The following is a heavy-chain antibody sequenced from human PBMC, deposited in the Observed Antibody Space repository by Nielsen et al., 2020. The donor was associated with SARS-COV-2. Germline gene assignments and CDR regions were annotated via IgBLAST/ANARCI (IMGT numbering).Heavy chain of an antibody. CDR1: GFTFSSYW. V-gene: IGHV3-74*01. CDR2: ILSDGSTI. Sequence: GESLKISCAASGFTFSSYWMHWVRQAPGKGLVWVSHILSDGSTINYADSVKGRFTISRDNAKNLLYLQMGSLRADDTAVYFCKSEGNWGQGTLVTVSS. CDR3: KSEGN. J-gene: IGHJ4*02.